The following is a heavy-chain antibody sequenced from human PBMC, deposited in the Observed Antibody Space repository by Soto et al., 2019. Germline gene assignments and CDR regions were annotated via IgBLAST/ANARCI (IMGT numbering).Heavy chain of an antibody. D-gene: IGHD6-13*01. V-gene: IGHV4-31*03. Sequence: SETLSLPCTLPGGSISTGGYDWSWIRQHPGKGLEWIGYLYHSGSTYYNPSLKIRVTISVDTSKNQFSLKLSSVTAADTAVYYCARAPRSSFLWWFDPWGQGTMVTVSS. CDR3: ARAPRSSFLWWFDP. CDR2: LYHSGST. J-gene: IGHJ5*02. CDR1: GGSISTGGYD.